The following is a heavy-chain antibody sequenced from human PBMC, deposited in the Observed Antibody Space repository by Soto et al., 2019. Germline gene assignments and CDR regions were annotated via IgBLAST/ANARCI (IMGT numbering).Heavy chain of an antibody. V-gene: IGHV1-18*01. Sequence: QVQLVQSGGVVKKPGASVTVSCKTSGYTFSSYVISWVRQAPGQGLEWMGWISAFNGKTDYAQKLQGRVTMTTDASTSTAYMEVRSLRSDDTAVYYCARGRRYGMDGWGQGTTVTDSS. CDR2: ISAFNGKT. CDR3: ARGRRYGMDG. CDR1: GYTFSSYV. J-gene: IGHJ6*02.